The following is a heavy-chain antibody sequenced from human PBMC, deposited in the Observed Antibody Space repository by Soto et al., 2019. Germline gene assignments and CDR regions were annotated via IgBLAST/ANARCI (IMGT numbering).Heavy chain of an antibody. D-gene: IGHD5-12*01. J-gene: IGHJ6*03. CDR2: ISAYNGNT. CDR3: ARVRGYEVWYHMDV. CDR1: GYTFTSYG. Sequence: ASVKVSCKASGYTFTSYGISWVRQAPGQGLEWMGWISAYNGNTNYAQKLQGRVTMTTDTSTSTAYMELRSLRSDDTAVYYCARVRGYEVWYHMDVWGKGTTVTVSS. V-gene: IGHV1-18*01.